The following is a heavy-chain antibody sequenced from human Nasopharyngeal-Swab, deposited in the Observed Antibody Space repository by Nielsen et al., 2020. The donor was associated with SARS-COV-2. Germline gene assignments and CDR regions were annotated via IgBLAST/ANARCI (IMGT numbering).Heavy chain of an antibody. CDR2: INNSGST. D-gene: IGHD6-13*01. Sequence: SETLSLTCAVYGGSFSGYYWSWIRQPPGKGLEWIGEINNSGSTNYNPSLKSRVTISVDTSKNQFSLKLSSVTAADTAVYYCARGWGYSSSWYGVFDYWGQGTLVTVSS. CDR1: GGSFSGYY. CDR3: ARGWGYSSSWYGVFDY. V-gene: IGHV4-34*01. J-gene: IGHJ4*02.